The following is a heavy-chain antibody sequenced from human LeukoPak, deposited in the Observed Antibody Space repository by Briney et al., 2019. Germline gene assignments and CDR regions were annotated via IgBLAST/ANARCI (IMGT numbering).Heavy chain of an antibody. CDR1: GYNFTTYW. V-gene: IGHV5-51*01. CDR2: IWPGDSDT. CDR3: ASQIATYYYYIDV. J-gene: IGHJ6*03. D-gene: IGHD2-21*01. Sequence: GESLKISCKGSGYNFTTYWIGWVRQMPGKGLEWMGIIWPGDSDTTYSPSFQGQVIISADKSISTAYLQWSSLKASDTAMYYCASQIATYYYYIDVWGKGTTVTVSS.